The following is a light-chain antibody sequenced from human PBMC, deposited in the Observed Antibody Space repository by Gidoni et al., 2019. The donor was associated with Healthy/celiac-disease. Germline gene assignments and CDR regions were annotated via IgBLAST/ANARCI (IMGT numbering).Light chain of an antibody. J-gene: IGKJ1*01. CDR3: QQSYSTLWT. Sequence: DIQMTQSPSSLSASVVDRVTITCRASQSISSYLNWYQQKPGKAPKLLIYAASSLQSGVPSRFSGSGSGTDFTLTIRSLQPEDFATYYCQQSYSTLWTFGQXTKVEIK. CDR2: AAS. CDR1: QSISSY. V-gene: IGKV1-39*01.